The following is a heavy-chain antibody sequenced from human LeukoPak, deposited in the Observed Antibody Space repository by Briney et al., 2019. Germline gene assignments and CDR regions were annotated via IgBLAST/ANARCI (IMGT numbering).Heavy chain of an antibody. D-gene: IGHD2-2*01. Sequence: ASVKVSCKASGYTFTTFGVTWVRQAPRQGLEWMGWISAYNGDTNYAQKFQGRFTMTTDTSTNTAYIELRSLRSYDTAVYYCARDHSSSSQLLDYWGQGTLVTVSS. CDR2: ISAYNGDT. CDR1: GYTFTTFG. J-gene: IGHJ4*02. CDR3: ARDHSSSSQLLDY. V-gene: IGHV1-18*01.